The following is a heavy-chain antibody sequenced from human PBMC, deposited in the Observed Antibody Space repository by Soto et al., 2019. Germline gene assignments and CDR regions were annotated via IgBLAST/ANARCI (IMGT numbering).Heavy chain of an antibody. V-gene: IGHV4-4*07. CDR1: GGSISSYY. D-gene: IGHD5-18*01. J-gene: IGHJ6*02. Sequence: QVQLQESGPGLVKPSETLSLTCTVSGGSISSYYWSWIRQPAGKGLEWIGRIYTSGSTNYNPSLKCRVTMSVDTSKNQFSLKLSSVTAADTAVYYCARDAVDTALGYYYYYGMDVWGQGTTVTVSS. CDR2: IYTSGST. CDR3: ARDAVDTALGYYYYYGMDV.